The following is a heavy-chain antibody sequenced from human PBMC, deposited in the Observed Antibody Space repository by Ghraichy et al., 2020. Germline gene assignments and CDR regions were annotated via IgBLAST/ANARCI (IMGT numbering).Heavy chain of an antibody. D-gene: IGHD3-22*01. J-gene: IGHJ6*02. Sequence: SQTLSLTCTVSGGSISSGGFHWNWIRQHPGKGLEWIGYIHYSGSAYYNPSLKSRVAISVDTSKNQFSLKVNSMTAADTAVYYCARQGPPFGTSLYYQDSLDVWGQGTTVTVS. CDR3: ARQGPPFGTSLYYQDSLDV. CDR1: GGSISSGGFH. CDR2: IHYSGSA. V-gene: IGHV4-31*03.